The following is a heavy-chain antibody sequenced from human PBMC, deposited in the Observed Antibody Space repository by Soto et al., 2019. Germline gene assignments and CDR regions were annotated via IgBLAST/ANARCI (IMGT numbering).Heavy chain of an antibody. V-gene: IGHV1-18*01. CDR1: GGTFSSYA. CDR3: TREGSAPYYYYGMDA. Sequence: ASVKVSCKASGGTFSSYAVSWVRQAPGQGLEWLGWINTHNGNTNYAQNLQGRVIMTADTSTNTAYMELRSLRSDDTAIYYCTREGSAPYYYYGMDAWGQGTTVTVSS. CDR2: INTHNGNT. J-gene: IGHJ6*02. D-gene: IGHD3-10*01.